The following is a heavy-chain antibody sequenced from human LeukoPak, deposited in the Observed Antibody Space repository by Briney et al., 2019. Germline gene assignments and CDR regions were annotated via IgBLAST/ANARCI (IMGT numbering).Heavy chain of an antibody. V-gene: IGHV1-69*05. CDR2: IIPIFGTA. Sequence: GASVKVSCKXSGGTFSSYAISWVRQAPGQGLEWMGGIIPIFGTANYPQKFQGRVTITTDESTSTAYMELSSLRSEDTAVYYCARELGTYYYDSSGYYAHFDYWGQGTLVTVSS. CDR1: GGTFSSYA. D-gene: IGHD3-22*01. CDR3: ARELGTYYYDSSGYYAHFDY. J-gene: IGHJ4*02.